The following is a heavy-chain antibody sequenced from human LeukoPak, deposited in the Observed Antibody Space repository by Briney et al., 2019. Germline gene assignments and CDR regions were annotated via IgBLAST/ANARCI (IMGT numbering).Heavy chain of an antibody. D-gene: IGHD5-12*01. Sequence: GASVKVSCKVSGYTITELSMHWVRQAPGKGLEWMGGFDPEDGATIYAQKFQGRVTMTEDTSTDTAYMELSSLRSEDTAVYYCATVVLYSGYYFDYWGQGTLVTVSS. CDR1: GYTITELS. CDR3: ATVVLYSGYYFDY. V-gene: IGHV1-24*01. J-gene: IGHJ4*02. CDR2: FDPEDGAT.